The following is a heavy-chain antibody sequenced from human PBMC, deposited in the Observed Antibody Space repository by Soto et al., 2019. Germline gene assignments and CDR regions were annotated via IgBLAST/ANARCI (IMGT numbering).Heavy chain of an antibody. CDR1: GFTFNNFA. J-gene: IGHJ5*02. CDR2: VSGSGSSS. Sequence: EVQLLESGGGLVQPGGSLRLSCAASGFTFNNFAMSWVRQAPGKGLEWVSAVSGSGSSSYYADSVRGRFTISRDNSKNTLYLQMNSLRAEDTAVYYCAKDSSQLLVYWFDPCGQGSLVTVSS. V-gene: IGHV3-23*01. D-gene: IGHD6-19*01. CDR3: AKDSSQLLVYWFDP.